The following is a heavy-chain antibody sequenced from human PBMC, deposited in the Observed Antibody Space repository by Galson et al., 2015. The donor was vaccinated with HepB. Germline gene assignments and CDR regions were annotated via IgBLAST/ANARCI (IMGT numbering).Heavy chain of an antibody. CDR3: VRDPPLGTPFDH. D-gene: IGHD7-27*01. J-gene: IGHJ4*02. Sequence: SLRLSCAASGFTFTNYNMNWVRQAPGKGLEWVASISSDSSYTYYADSLKGRFTVSRDNVRDSLYLQMNSLRAEDTAVYYCVRDPPLGTPFDHWGRGTLVTVSS. V-gene: IGHV3-21*01. CDR2: ISSDSSYT. CDR1: GFTFTNYN.